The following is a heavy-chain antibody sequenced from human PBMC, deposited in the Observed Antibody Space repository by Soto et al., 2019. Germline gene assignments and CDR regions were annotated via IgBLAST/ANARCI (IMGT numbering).Heavy chain of an antibody. J-gene: IGHJ6*03. V-gene: IGHV3-9*01. Sequence: GGSLRLSCAASGFTFDDYAMHWVRQAPGKGLEWVSGISWNSGSIGYADSVKGRFTISRDNAKNSLYLQMNSLRAEDTALYYCAKDPVLMFGDYDYYYYYMDVWGKGTTVTVSS. CDR3: AKDPVLMFGDYDYYYYYMDV. CDR1: GFTFDDYA. CDR2: ISWNSGSI. D-gene: IGHD4-17*01.